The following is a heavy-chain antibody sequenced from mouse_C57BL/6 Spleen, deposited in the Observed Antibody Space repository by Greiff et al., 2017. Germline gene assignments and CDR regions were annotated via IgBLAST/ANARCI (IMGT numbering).Heavy chain of an antibody. Sequence: LQESGAELVRPGASVKLSCKASGYTFTDYYINWVKQRPGQGLEWIARIYPGSGNTYYNEKFKGKATLTAEKSSSTAYMQLSSLTSEDSAVYFCARGGLYFDYWGQGTTLTVSS. V-gene: IGHV1-76*01. J-gene: IGHJ2*01. CDR3: ARGGLYFDY. CDR2: IYPGSGNT. CDR1: GYTFTDYY.